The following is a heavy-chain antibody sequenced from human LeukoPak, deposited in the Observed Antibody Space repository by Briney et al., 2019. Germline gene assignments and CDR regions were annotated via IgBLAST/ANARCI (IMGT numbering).Heavy chain of an antibody. Sequence: SETLSLTCAVSGGSISSGGYSWSWIRQPPGKGLEWIGYIYHSGSTYYNPSLKSRVTISVDRSKNQFSLKLSSVTAADTAVYYCARICHRSDCPGGFDYWGQGTLVTVSS. CDR3: ARICHRSDCPGGFDY. J-gene: IGHJ4*02. V-gene: IGHV4-30-2*01. D-gene: IGHD2-21*02. CDR2: IYHSGST. CDR1: GGSISSGGYS.